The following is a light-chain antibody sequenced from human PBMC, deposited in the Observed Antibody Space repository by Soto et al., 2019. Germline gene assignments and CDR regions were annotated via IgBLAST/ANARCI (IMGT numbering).Light chain of an antibody. CDR1: QSILYTSNHKNY. V-gene: IGKV4-1*01. CDR2: WAS. J-gene: IGKJ2*01. Sequence: DNVMTPSPDSLAVSLGARATINCKSSQSILYTSNHKNYLAWYQLKPGQPPKFLIYWASTRESGVPDRFSGSGSGTDFTLTISSLQAEDVAVYYCQQYYTSPPTFGQGT. CDR3: QQYYTSPPT.